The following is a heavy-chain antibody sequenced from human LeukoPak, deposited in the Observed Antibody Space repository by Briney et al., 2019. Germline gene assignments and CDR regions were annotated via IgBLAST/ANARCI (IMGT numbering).Heavy chain of an antibody. CDR3: ATLDSAMVNYYGMDV. Sequence: GGSLRLSCAASGFTFSSYAMSWVRQAPGKGLEWVSAISGSGGSTYYADSVKGRFTISRDNSRNTLFLQMDSLRAEDTAVYYCATLDSAMVNYYGMDVWGQGTTVTVSS. V-gene: IGHV3-23*01. CDR2: ISGSGGST. CDR1: GFTFSSYA. J-gene: IGHJ6*02. D-gene: IGHD5-18*01.